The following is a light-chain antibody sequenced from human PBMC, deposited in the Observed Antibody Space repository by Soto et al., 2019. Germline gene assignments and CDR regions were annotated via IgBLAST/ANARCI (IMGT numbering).Light chain of an antibody. CDR3: QQRSNWLFT. CDR2: DAS. V-gene: IGKV3-11*01. J-gene: IGKJ3*01. CDR1: ESVSSY. Sequence: EIVLTQSPATLSLSPGERATLSCRASESVSSYLAWYQQKPGQAPRLLIYDASKRATGIPARFSGSGSGTDFTLTISSLEPEDFAVYYCQQRSNWLFTFGPGTKVDIE.